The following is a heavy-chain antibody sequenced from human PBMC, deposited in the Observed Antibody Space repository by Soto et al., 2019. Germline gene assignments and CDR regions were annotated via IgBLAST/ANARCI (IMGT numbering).Heavy chain of an antibody. CDR3: ASGSGYSSSWYWFDP. J-gene: IGHJ5*02. V-gene: IGHV4-31*03. D-gene: IGHD6-13*01. CDR2: IYYSGST. CDR1: GGSISSGGYY. Sequence: SETLSLTCTVSGGSISSGGYYWSRIRQHPGKGLEWIGYIYYSGSTYYNPSLKSRVTISVDTSKNQFSLKLSSVTAADTAVYYCASGSGYSSSWYWFDPWGQGTLVTVSS.